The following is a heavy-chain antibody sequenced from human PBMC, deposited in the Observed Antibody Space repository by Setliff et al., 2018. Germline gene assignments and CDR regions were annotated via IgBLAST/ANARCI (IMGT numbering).Heavy chain of an antibody. V-gene: IGHV4-34*01. Sequence: KPSETLSLTCTVYGGSFSDYYWGWVRQPPGKGLEWIGEINHSGSTNYIPSLKSRLTISVDTSKNQFSLKLSSVTAADTAMYYCRFWSGYYKNDYWAQGTLVTVSS. CDR1: GGSFSDYY. CDR2: INHSGST. J-gene: IGHJ4*02. D-gene: IGHD3-3*01. CDR3: RFWSGYYKNDY.